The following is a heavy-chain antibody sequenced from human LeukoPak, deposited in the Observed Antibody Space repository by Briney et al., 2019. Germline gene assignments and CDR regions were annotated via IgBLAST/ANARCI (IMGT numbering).Heavy chain of an antibody. CDR3: ARDSGSYLSSHYYYYMDV. Sequence: ASVKVSCKASGYTFTSYYIHWVRQAPGQGLEWMGIINPSGGSTSYAQKFQGRVTMTRDTSSSTVYMELSSLRSEDTAVYYCARDSGSYLSSHYYYYMDVWGKGTTVTASS. CDR1: GYTFTSYY. V-gene: IGHV1-46*03. D-gene: IGHD1-26*01. CDR2: INPSGGST. J-gene: IGHJ6*03.